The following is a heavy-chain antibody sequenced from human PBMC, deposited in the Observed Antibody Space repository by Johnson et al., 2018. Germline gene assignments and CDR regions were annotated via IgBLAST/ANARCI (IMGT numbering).Heavy chain of an antibody. CDR3: SQDMAGGIVGATTSHYYYGMDV. CDR1: GFTFSSYA. Sequence: VQLVQSGGGLVQPGGSXRLSCAASGFTFSSYAMHWVRQAPGKGLELVSGISWNSGSLGYADSVKGRFTISRDNAKNSLYLQMNSPRAEDTALDYCSQDMAGGIVGATTSHYYYGMDVWGQGTTVTVSS. V-gene: IGHV3-9*01. J-gene: IGHJ6*02. D-gene: IGHD1-26*01. CDR2: ISWNSGSL.